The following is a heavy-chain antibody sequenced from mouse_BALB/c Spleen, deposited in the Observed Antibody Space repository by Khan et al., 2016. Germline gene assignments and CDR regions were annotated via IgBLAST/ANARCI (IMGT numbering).Heavy chain of an antibody. V-gene: IGHV1-82*01. CDR2: IYPGDGDT. CDR1: GYAFSSSW. D-gene: IGHD2-12*01. CDR3: ARHYYSEFAY. J-gene: IGHJ3*01. Sequence: QVQLKQSGPELVKPGASVKISCKASGYAFSSSWMNWVKQRPGQGLEWIGRIYPGDGDTNYNGKFKGKATLTADKSSSTAYMQLSSLTSVDSAVYFCARHYYSEFAYWGQGTLVTVAA.